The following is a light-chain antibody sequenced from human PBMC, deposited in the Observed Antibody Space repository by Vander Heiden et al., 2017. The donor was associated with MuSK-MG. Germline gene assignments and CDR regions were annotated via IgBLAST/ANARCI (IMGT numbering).Light chain of an antibody. Sequence: SYELTQPPSVSVSPGQTASITCSGDKLGDKYACWYQQKPGQSPVLVIYQASKRPSGIPERFSSSNAGNTATLTISGTQAMDEADYYCQAWDSSTVVFGGGTKLTVL. CDR2: QAS. CDR3: QAWDSSTVV. V-gene: IGLV3-1*01. J-gene: IGLJ2*01. CDR1: KLGDKY.